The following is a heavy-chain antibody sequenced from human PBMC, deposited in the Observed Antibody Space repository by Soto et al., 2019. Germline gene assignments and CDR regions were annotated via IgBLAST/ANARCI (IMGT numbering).Heavy chain of an antibody. D-gene: IGHD1-7*01. CDR2: IYWDDDK. J-gene: IGHJ5*02. CDR3: AHSRYNWNFGHWFAP. CDR1: GFSLSTSGVG. V-gene: IGHV2-5*02. Sequence: QITLKESGPTLVKPTQTLTLTCTFSGFSLSTSGVGVGWIRQPPGKALEWLALIYWDDDKRYSPSLKSRLTIXRDXSXTQVVLTMTNMDPVDTAPYYCAHSRYNWNFGHWFAPWGQGTLVTVSS.